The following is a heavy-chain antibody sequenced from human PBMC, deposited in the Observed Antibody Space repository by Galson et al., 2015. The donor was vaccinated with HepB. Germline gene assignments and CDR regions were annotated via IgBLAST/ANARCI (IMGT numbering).Heavy chain of an antibody. Sequence: QSGAEVKKPGESLRISCKGSGYSFTSYWIGWVRQMPGKGLEWMGIIYPGDSDTRYSPSFQGQVTISADKSISTAYLQWSSLKASDTAMYYCARVYRTGIQLWSLGYYFDYWGQGTLVTVSS. CDR3: ARVYRTGIQLWSLGYYFDY. D-gene: IGHD5-18*01. CDR1: GYSFTSYW. V-gene: IGHV5-51*01. J-gene: IGHJ4*02. CDR2: IYPGDSDT.